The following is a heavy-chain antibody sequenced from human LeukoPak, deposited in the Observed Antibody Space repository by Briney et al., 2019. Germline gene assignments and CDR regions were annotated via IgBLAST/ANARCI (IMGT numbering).Heavy chain of an antibody. Sequence: PGGSLRLSCVASGFTFSSYSMNWVRQAPGKGLEWVSSISSSSSYIYYADSVKGRFTISRDNAKNSLYLQMNSLRAEDTAVYYCARDYCSSTSCYTYYYYYGMDVWGQGTTVTVSS. CDR3: ARDYCSSTSCYTYYYYYGMDV. V-gene: IGHV3-21*01. D-gene: IGHD2-2*02. CDR2: ISSSSSYI. J-gene: IGHJ6*02. CDR1: GFTFSSYS.